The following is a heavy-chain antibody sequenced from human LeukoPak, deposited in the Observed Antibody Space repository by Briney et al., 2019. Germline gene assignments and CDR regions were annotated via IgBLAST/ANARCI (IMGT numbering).Heavy chain of an antibody. D-gene: IGHD3-10*01. V-gene: IGHV4-34*01. CDR3: ARQRRPYGSGSRTTYYYYMDV. Sequence: SETLSLTCAVYGGSFSGYYWSWIRQPPGKGLEWIGEINHSGSTNYNPSLKSRVTISVDTSKNQFSLTLSSVTAADTAVYYCARQRRPYGSGSRTTYYYYMDVWGKGTTVTISS. CDR2: INHSGST. CDR1: GGSFSGYY. J-gene: IGHJ6*03.